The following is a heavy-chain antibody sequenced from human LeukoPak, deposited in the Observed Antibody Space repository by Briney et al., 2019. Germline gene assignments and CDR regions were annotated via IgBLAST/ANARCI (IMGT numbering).Heavy chain of an antibody. CDR2: FDPEDGET. CDR1: GYTLIELS. J-gene: IGHJ4*02. Sequence: ASVKVSCKVSGYTLIELSMHWVRQAPGKGLEWMGRFDPEDGETINAQNFQGRVTMTEDTSTDTAYMELSSLRSEDTAVYYCATVVDTATFDYWGQGTLVTVSS. D-gene: IGHD5-18*01. V-gene: IGHV1-24*01. CDR3: ATVVDTATFDY.